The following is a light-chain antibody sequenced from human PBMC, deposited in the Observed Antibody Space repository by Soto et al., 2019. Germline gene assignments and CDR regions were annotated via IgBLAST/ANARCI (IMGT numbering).Light chain of an antibody. Sequence: IQMTQSPSTLSASVGDRVTITCQASQTISNWLAWYQQKPGKAPKLLIYKASTLKSGVPSRFSGSGSGTEFTLTISSLQPDDFATYYCQQSESPSLTFGGGTKVDIK. J-gene: IGKJ4*01. V-gene: IGKV1-5*03. CDR2: KAS. CDR3: QQSESPSLT. CDR1: QTISNW.